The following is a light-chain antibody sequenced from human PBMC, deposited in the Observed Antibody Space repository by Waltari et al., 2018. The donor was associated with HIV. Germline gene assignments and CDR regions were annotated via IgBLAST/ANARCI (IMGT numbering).Light chain of an antibody. V-gene: IGLV2-14*03. Sequence: SALTQPASVTGSPGQSITISCTGTSRDVGGSRYVPWYQQHPGKAPKLVIFDVSNRPSGVSNRFSASRSGNTASLTISGLQTEDEGDYFCSAYARSAAHVIFGGGTKLTVL. J-gene: IGLJ2*01. CDR2: DVS. CDR1: SRDVGGSRY. CDR3: SAYARSAAHVI.